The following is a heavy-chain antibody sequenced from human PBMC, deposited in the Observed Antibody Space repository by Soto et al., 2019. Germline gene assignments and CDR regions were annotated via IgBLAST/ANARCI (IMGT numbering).Heavy chain of an antibody. V-gene: IGHV3-66*01. CDR1: GFTVSSNY. Sequence: PGGSLRLSCAASGFTVSSNYMSWVRQAPGKGLEWVSVIYSGGSTYYADSVKGRFTISRDNSKNTLYLQMNSPRAEDTAVYYCARDPAPGSTSGYWGQGTLVTVSS. CDR3: ARDPAPGSTSGY. CDR2: IYSGGST. J-gene: IGHJ4*02. D-gene: IGHD2-2*01.